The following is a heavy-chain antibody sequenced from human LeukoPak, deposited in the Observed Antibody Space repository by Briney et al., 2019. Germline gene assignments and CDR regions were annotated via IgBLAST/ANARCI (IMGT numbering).Heavy chain of an antibody. D-gene: IGHD2-21*02. V-gene: IGHV3-21*01. Sequence: PGGSLRLSCAASGFTFSSYSMNWVRQAPGKGLEWVSSISSSSSYIYYADSVKGRFTISRDNAKNSLYLQMNSLRAEDTAVYYCARGSAYCGGDCVATSRVYWGQGTLVTVSS. J-gene: IGHJ4*02. CDR1: GFTFSSYS. CDR3: ARGSAYCGGDCVATSRVY. CDR2: ISSSSSYI.